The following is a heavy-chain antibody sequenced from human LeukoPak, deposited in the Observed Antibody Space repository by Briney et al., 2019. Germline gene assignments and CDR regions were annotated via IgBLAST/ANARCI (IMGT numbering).Heavy chain of an antibody. D-gene: IGHD5-12*01. CDR1: GGSISSYY. CDR3: ARVKGGLRYYYYYMDV. J-gene: IGHJ6*03. V-gene: IGHV4-59*01. CDR2: IYYSGST. Sequence: PSETLSLTCTVSGGSISSYYWSWIRQPPGKGLEWIGCIYYSGSTNYNPSLKSRVTISVDTSKNQFSLKLSSVTAADTAVYYCARVKGGLRYYYYYMDVWGKGTTVTVSS.